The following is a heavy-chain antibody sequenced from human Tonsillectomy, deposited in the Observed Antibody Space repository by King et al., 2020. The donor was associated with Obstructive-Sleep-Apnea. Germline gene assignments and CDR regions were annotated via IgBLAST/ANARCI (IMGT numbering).Heavy chain of an antibody. CDR2: IGSSGSTI. J-gene: IGHJ6*02. CDR1: GFTFSDYY. CDR3: ARSTLHYDIVTVGWYGMDV. D-gene: IGHD3-9*01. V-gene: IGHV3-11*01. Sequence: VQLVESGGGLVKPGGSLRLSCAASGFTFSDYYMTWIRQAPGKGLEWVSYIGSSGSTIYYADSVKGRFTVSRDNAKNLLYLQMNSLRAEDTAVYYCARSTLHYDIVTVGWYGMDVWGQGTTVTVSS.